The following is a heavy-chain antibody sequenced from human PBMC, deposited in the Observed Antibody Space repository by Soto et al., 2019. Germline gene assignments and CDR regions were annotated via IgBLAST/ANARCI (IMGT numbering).Heavy chain of an antibody. CDR1: GYTLTELS. CDR2: FDPEDGET. Sequence: ASVKVSCKVSGYTLTELSMHWVRQAPGKGLEWMGGFDPEDGETIYAQKFQGRVTMTADTSTGAAYMELRSLRSDDTAVYYCASRTYYYDSSGYYRGAFDIWGQGTMVTVSS. D-gene: IGHD3-22*01. CDR3: ASRTYYYDSSGYYRGAFDI. J-gene: IGHJ3*02. V-gene: IGHV1-24*01.